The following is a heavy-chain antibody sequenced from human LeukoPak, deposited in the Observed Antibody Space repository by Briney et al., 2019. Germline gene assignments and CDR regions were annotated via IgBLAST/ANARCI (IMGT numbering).Heavy chain of an antibody. Sequence: ASVKVSRKASGGTFSSYAISWVRQAPGQGLEWMGGIIPIFGTANYAQKFQGRVTITADESTSTAYMELSSLRSEDTAVYYCARGEAPGTVFGGMAVWGQGTAVTVSS. CDR2: IIPIFGTA. CDR1: GGTFSSYA. D-gene: IGHD3-16*01. J-gene: IGHJ6*02. V-gene: IGHV1-69*01. CDR3: ARGEAPGTVFGGMAV.